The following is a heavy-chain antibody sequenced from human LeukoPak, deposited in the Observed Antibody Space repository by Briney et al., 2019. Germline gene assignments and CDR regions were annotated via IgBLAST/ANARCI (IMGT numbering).Heavy chain of an antibody. CDR3: AKQQPYDSSGYSPS. D-gene: IGHD3-22*01. Sequence: GGSLRLSCAASGFTVSNTYMSWVRQAPGKGLEWVSAISGSGGSTYYPDSVKGRFTISRDNSKNTLYLQMNSLRAEDTAVYYCAKQQPYDSSGYSPSWGQGTLVTVSS. CDR1: GFTVSNTY. J-gene: IGHJ4*02. CDR2: ISGSGGST. V-gene: IGHV3-23*01.